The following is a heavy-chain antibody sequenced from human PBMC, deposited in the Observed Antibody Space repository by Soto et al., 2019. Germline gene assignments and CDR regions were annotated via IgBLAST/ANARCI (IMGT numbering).Heavy chain of an antibody. CDR3: AKALGELSPESYDY. CDR2: ISYDGSDK. D-gene: IGHD3-16*02. V-gene: IGHV3-30*18. Sequence: QVQLVESGGGVVQPGRSLRLSCAASGFTFSSYGMHWVRQAPGKGLEWVAVISYDGSDKYYADSVKGRLTISRDNSKNTLNLQMNSLRADDTAVYYCAKALGELSPESYDYWGQGTLITVSS. CDR1: GFTFSSYG. J-gene: IGHJ4*02.